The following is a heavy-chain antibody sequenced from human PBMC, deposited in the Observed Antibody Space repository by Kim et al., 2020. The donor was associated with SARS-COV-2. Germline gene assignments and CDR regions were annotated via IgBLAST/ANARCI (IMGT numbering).Heavy chain of an antibody. J-gene: IGHJ2*01. D-gene: IGHD2-21*02. Sequence: SETLSLTCTVSGGSISSYYWSWIRQPPGKGLEWIGYIYYSGSTNYNPSLKSRVTISVDTSKNQFSLKLSSVTAADTAVYYCARDRAYCGGDCYPWYFDLWGRGTLVTVSS. V-gene: IGHV4-59*13. CDR1: GGSISSYY. CDR3: ARDRAYCGGDCYPWYFDL. CDR2: IYYSGST.